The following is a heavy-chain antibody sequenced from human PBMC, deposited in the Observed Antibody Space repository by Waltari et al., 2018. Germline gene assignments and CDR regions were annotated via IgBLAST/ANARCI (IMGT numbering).Heavy chain of an antibody. CDR3: AKEQISSGSYWASGAFDI. D-gene: IGHD1-26*01. V-gene: IGHV3-23*03. CDR1: GFTFSSYA. Sequence: EVQLLESGGGLVQPGGSLRLSCAASGFTFSSYAMSWVRQAPGRGLEGVAVIYSGGSKYYADSVKGRFTISRDNSKNTLYLQMNSLRAEDTAVYYGAKEQISSGSYWASGAFDIWGQGTMVTVSS. J-gene: IGHJ3*02. CDR2: IYSGGSK.